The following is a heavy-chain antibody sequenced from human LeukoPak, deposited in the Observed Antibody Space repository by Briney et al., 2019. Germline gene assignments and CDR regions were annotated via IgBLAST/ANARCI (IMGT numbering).Heavy chain of an antibody. V-gene: IGHV4-39*01. Sequence: SETLSLTCTVSGGSISSSSYYWGWIRQPPGKGLEWIGSIYYSGSTYYNPSLKSRVTISIDTSKNQFSLRLNSVTAADTAMYYCVKSGGYGLIDYWGQGTLVTVSS. CDR3: VKSGGYGLIDY. CDR1: GGSISSSSYY. CDR2: IYYSGST. J-gene: IGHJ4*02. D-gene: IGHD1-26*01.